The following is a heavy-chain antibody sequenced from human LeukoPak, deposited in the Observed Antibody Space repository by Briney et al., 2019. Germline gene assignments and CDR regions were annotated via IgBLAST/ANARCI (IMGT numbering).Heavy chain of an antibody. J-gene: IGHJ4*02. D-gene: IGHD3-16*01. Sequence: SETLSLTCTDSGGSINSGGFYWSWIRQHPGKGLEWIGYIYYSGSTFYNPSLKSRVAISLDKSKNQFSLNLRSVTAADTAVYYCAIGGSFLGNYVYWGQGTLVTVSS. CDR3: AIGGSFLGNYVY. CDR2: IYYSGST. V-gene: IGHV4-31*03. CDR1: GGSINSGGFY.